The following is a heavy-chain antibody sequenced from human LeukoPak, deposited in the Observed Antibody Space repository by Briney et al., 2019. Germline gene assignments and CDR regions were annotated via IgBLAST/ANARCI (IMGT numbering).Heavy chain of an antibody. J-gene: IGHJ4*02. Sequence: ASVKVSCKASGYTFTSYAMHWVRQAPGQRLEWMGWINAGNGNTKYSQEFQGRVTITRDTSASTAYMELSSLRSEDMAVYYCARASPSLHYYGSGSYLHYWGQGTLVIVSS. CDR1: GYTFTSYA. CDR2: INAGNGNT. V-gene: IGHV1-3*03. D-gene: IGHD3-10*01. CDR3: ARASPSLHYYGSGSYLHY.